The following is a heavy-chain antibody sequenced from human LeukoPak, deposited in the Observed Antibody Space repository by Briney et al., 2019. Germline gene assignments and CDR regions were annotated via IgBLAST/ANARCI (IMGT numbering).Heavy chain of an antibody. V-gene: IGHV3-7*01. CDR3: ARDLGFH. J-gene: IGHJ4*02. CDR1: GFTFSSYS. Sequence: GGSLRLSCAASGFTFSSYSMSWVRQAPGKGLEWVANIKQDGSEKYYVDSVKGRFTISRDNAKNSLYLQMNSLRAEDTAVYYCARDLGFHWGQGTLVTVSS. CDR2: IKQDGSEK.